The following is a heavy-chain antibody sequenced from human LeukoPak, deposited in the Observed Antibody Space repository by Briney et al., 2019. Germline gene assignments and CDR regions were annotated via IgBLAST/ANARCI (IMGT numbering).Heavy chain of an antibody. CDR1: GFTFSSYS. J-gene: IGHJ4*02. CDR3: ARDMTTVTTGSSDY. CDR2: ISSSSSYI. Sequence: GGSLRLSCAASGFTFSSYSMNWVRQAPGKGLEWVSSISSSSSYIYYADSVKGRFTISRDNAKNSLYLQMNSLRAEDTAVYYCARDMTTVTTGSSDYWGQGTLVTVSS. V-gene: IGHV3-21*01. D-gene: IGHD4-17*01.